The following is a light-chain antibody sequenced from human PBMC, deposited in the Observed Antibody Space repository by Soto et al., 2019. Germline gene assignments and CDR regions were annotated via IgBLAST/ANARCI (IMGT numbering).Light chain of an antibody. V-gene: IGKV3-20*01. CDR3: QQYGSSPPIT. J-gene: IGKJ5*01. CDR1: QSVSSSY. CDR2: GAS. Sequence: EIVLTQSPGTLSLSPGERATLSCRASQSVSSSYLAWYQQKPGQAPRLLIYGASSRATGIPDRFSGSGSGTDFTLTISRLEPEDFEEYYCQQYGSSPPITFGQGTRLEIK.